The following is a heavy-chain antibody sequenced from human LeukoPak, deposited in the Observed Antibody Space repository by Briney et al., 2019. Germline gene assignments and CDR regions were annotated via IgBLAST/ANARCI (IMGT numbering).Heavy chain of an antibody. J-gene: IGHJ4*02. CDR1: GGTFSSYA. V-gene: IGHV1-69*04. CDR3: AREGGAPYDYVWGSYRPFDC. D-gene: IGHD3-16*02. CDR2: IIPILGIA. Sequence: ASVKVSCKASGGTFSSYAISWVRPAPGQGLEWMGRIIPILGIAKYAQKFQGRVTITADKSTSTAYMELSSLRSKDTAVYYCAREGGAPYDYVWGSYRPFDCWGQGTLVTVSS.